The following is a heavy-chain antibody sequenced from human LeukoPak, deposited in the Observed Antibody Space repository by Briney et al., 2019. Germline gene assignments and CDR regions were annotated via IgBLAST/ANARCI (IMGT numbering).Heavy chain of an antibody. J-gene: IGHJ5*01. CDR2: IYDRGPA. Sequence: SETLSLTCTVSGYAITSGGFSWNWIRQPPGKGLEWIGCIYDRGPAYYNPTLKSRFTISVDRPKNQFFLNVTSLTAADTAVYYCARSRRASGLFNSWGQGTLVVVSS. V-gene: IGHV4-30-2*01. D-gene: IGHD3-10*01. CDR3: ARSRRASGLFNS. CDR1: GYAITSGGFS.